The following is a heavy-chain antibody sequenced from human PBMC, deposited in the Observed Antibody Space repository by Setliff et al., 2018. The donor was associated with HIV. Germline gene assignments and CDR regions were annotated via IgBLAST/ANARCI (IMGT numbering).Heavy chain of an antibody. CDR3: ARGRVPTSISPMDA. V-gene: IGHV1-2*02. CDR1: GYTFTGYY. J-gene: IGHJ6*02. Sequence: GASVKVSCKASGYTFTGYYMHWVRQAPGQGLEWMGWINPNSGGTNYAQKFQGRVTMTRDTSISTAYVELSRLRSDDTALYYCARGRVPTSISPMDAWGQGTTVTVSS. CDR2: INPNSGGT. D-gene: IGHD5-12*01.